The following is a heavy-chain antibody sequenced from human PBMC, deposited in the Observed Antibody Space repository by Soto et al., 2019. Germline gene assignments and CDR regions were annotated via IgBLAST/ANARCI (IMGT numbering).Heavy chain of an antibody. V-gene: IGHV1-18*01. J-gene: IGHJ5*02. CDR2: NSPYNGDT. CDR3: ARGGVGVRGVPNWFDP. D-gene: IGHD3-10*01. CDR1: GSKFTNFG. Sequence: QVQLVQSGAEVKKPGASVKVSCKTSGSKFTNFGITWVRQAPGQGLEWMGWNSPYNGDTNYAQKFQGRITMTTDASTTTGYMELRSLTSDDRAVYYCARGGVGVRGVPNWFDPWGQGTLLTVSS.